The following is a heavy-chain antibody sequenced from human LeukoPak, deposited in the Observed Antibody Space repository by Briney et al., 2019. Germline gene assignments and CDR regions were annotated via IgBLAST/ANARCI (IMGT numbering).Heavy chain of an antibody. CDR3: AKAAAAPGFDF. D-gene: IGHD6-13*01. Sequence: GRSLRLSCAASGFTFSTYGMHWVRQAPGKGLEWVAVISYDGSNEYYADSVKGRFTISRDNSKNTIYLQMNSLRAEDTALYYCAKAAAAPGFDFWGQGTLVTVSS. J-gene: IGHJ4*02. CDR2: ISYDGSNE. CDR1: GFTFSTYG. V-gene: IGHV3-30*18.